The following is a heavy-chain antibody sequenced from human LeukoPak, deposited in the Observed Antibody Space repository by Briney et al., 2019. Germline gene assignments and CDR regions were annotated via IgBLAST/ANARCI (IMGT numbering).Heavy chain of an antibody. CDR3: AKAAYCTSTSCHFSGYAQRPLDS. CDR2: ISVDGNNK. Sequence: TGRSLRLSCVASGFTFNTYGIHWVRQAPGKGLEWVAGISVDGNNKDYSDSVKGRFTISRDNSKNTLYLQMNSLRTEDTAVYYCAKAAYCTSTSCHFSGYAQRPLDSWGQGTLVTVSS. J-gene: IGHJ4*02. CDR1: GFTFNTYG. D-gene: IGHD2-2*01. V-gene: IGHV3-30*18.